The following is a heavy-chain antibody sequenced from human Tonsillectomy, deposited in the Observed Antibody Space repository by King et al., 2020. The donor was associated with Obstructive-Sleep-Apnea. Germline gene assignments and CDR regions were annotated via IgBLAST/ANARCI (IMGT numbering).Heavy chain of an antibody. CDR1: GFTFSNNA. D-gene: IGHD2-15*01. J-gene: IGHJ6*02. V-gene: IGHV3-30*04. CDR3: TSDRYCSSGNCYKYGMDV. CDR2: ISQDGSNV. Sequence: VQLVESGGGVVQPGRSLRLSCAASGFTFSNNAMNWVRQAPGKGLEWVAVISQDGSNVYSVESVKGRFIISRDNSKNTLYLQMNSLRTEDTAVYYCTSDRYCSSGNCYKYGMDVWGQGTPVTVSS.